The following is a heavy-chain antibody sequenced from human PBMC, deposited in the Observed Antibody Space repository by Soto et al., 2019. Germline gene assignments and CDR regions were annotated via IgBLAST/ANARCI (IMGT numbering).Heavy chain of an antibody. V-gene: IGHV3-9*01. CDR2: ITWNSGSL. D-gene: IGHD3-10*01. CDR3: ANSFGSGSYPFDS. J-gene: IGHJ4*02. Sequence: EVQLVESGGGLVQPGRSLRLSCAASGFTFSNYAMHWVRQAPGKGLEWVSLITWNSGSLSYADSVKGRFTISRDNAKNPLDLDMDSLRTEDTALDYCANSFGSGSYPFDSWGQGTLVTVSS. CDR1: GFTFSNYA.